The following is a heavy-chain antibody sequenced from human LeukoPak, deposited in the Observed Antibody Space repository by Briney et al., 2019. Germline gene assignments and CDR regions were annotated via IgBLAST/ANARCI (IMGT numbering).Heavy chain of an antibody. D-gene: IGHD6-13*01. V-gene: IGHV3-33*06. CDR1: GFTFSNYG. Sequence: GGSLRLSCAASGFTFSNYGMHWVRQAPGKGLDWVAVIWYDGSYKYYADSVKGRFTISRDNSKNTLYLQMNSLRAEDTAVYYCAKVVQYTASTGTGLDYWGQGSLVTVSS. CDR3: AKVVQYTASTGTGLDY. CDR2: IWYDGSYK. J-gene: IGHJ4*02.